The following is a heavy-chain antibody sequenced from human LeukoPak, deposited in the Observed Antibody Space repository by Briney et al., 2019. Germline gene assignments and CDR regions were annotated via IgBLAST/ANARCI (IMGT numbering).Heavy chain of an antibody. CDR3: AKAMGSQTGFAYYFDY. CDR2: ISGSGGST. J-gene: IGHJ4*02. CDR1: GFTFSSYA. Sequence: GGSLRVSCAASGFTFSSYAMSWVRQAPGKGLEWVSAISGSGGSTYYADSVKGRFIISRDNSKNTLSLQMNSLRAEDTAVYYCAKAMGSQTGFAYYFDYWGQGTLSPSPQ. D-gene: IGHD3-9*01. V-gene: IGHV3-23*01.